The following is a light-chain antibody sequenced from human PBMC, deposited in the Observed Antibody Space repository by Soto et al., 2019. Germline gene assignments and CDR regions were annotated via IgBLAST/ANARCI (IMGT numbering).Light chain of an antibody. CDR1: SSDVGGYNY. CDR3: TSYKSGIHYV. Sequence: QSALTQPASVSGSPGLSITISCTGTSSDVGGYNYVSWYQQHPGKAPKLLIYEVGNRPSGVSNRFSGSKSGNTASLTISGLQAEDEADYYCTSYKSGIHYVFGTGTKVTVL. J-gene: IGLJ1*01. V-gene: IGLV2-14*01. CDR2: EVG.